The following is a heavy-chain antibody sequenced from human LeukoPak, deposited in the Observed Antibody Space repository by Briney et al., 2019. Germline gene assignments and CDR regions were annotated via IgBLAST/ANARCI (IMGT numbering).Heavy chain of an antibody. J-gene: IGHJ4*02. D-gene: IGHD3-22*01. CDR1: GLIFNNYW. CDR3: ATGLGHYYDY. Sequence: QPGGSLRLSCAASGLIFNNYWMHWVRHAPGKGLVWVSRVNSDGSSTVYADSVKGRFTISRDNARTTVYLQMSSLRLDDTATYYCATGLGHYYDYWGQGSLVTVSS. V-gene: IGHV3-74*01. CDR2: VNSDGSST.